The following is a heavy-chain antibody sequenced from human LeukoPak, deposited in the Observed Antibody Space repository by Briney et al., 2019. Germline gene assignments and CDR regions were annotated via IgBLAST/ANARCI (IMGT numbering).Heavy chain of an antibody. J-gene: IGHJ4*02. CDR3: AKGSYGYCSGGSCR. CDR2: ISAYNGNT. D-gene: IGHD2-15*01. Sequence: ASVKVSCKASGYTFTSYGISWVRQAPGQGLEWMGWISAYNGNTNYAQKLQGRVTMTTDTSTSTAYMELRSLRSDDTAVYYCAKGSYGYCSGGSCRWGQGTLVTVSS. V-gene: IGHV1-18*01. CDR1: GYTFTSYG.